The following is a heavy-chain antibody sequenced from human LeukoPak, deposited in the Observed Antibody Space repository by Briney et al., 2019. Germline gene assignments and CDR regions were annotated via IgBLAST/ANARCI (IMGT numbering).Heavy chain of an antibody. D-gene: IGHD2/OR15-2a*01. V-gene: IGHV4-34*01. CDR2: INHSGDT. Sequence: PSETLSLTCAVYGESFSGYYWTWIRQPPGKGLEWIGEINHSGDTNYNPSLKSRVTISVDTSKNQFSLKLSSVTAADTAVYYCVRGRVKGKYWGQGTLVTVSS. CDR1: GESFSGYY. J-gene: IGHJ4*02. CDR3: VRGRVKGKY.